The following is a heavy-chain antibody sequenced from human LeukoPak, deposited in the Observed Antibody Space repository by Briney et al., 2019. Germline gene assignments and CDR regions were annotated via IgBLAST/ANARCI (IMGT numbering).Heavy chain of an antibody. CDR3: AKDPSSGWYGGSY. Sequence: PGGSLGLSCAASGFTFSSYGMHWVRQAPGKGLEWVAFIRYDGSNKYYADSVKGRFTISRDNSKNTLYLQMNSLRAEDTAVYYCAKDPSSGWYGGSYWGQGTLVTVSS. D-gene: IGHD6-19*01. V-gene: IGHV3-30*02. CDR1: GFTFSSYG. J-gene: IGHJ4*02. CDR2: IRYDGSNK.